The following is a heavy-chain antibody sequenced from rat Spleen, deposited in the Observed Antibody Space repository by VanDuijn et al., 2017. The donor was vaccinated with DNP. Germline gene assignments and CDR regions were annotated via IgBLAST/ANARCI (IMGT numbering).Heavy chain of an antibody. V-gene: IGHV5-22*01. CDR2: ISYDGGSS. D-gene: IGHD4-3*01. CDR1: GFTFSDYY. J-gene: IGHJ2*01. CDR3: VRWNSGHFDY. Sequence: EVQLVESGGGLVQPGRSLKLSCAASGFTFSDYYMAWVRQAPTKGLEWVAYISYDGGSSYYGDSVKGLFTISRDNAKSTLYLKMNSLRSEDMATSYCVRWNSGHFDYWGQGVMVTVSS.